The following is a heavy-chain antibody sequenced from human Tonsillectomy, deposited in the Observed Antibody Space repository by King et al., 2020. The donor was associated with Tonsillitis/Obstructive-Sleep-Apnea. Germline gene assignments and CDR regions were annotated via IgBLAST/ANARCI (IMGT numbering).Heavy chain of an antibody. J-gene: IGHJ5*02. CDR3: TRGRTSIVTNWFDP. D-gene: IGHD1-26*01. Sequence: DVQLVESGGGLVQPGRSLRLSCTGSGFTFGAYAMNWVRQAPGKGLEWVGFIRSKAFGGTTEYAASVKGRFSISRDDSKGIAYLQMNSLKTEDTAMYYCTRGRTSIVTNWFDPWGQGTLVTVSS. CDR1: GFTFGAYA. CDR2: IRSKAFGGTT. V-gene: IGHV3-49*04.